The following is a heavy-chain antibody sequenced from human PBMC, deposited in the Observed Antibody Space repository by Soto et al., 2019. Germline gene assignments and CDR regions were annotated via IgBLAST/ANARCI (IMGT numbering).Heavy chain of an antibody. Sequence: GGSLRLSCAASGFTFSGAWMHWVRQVPGKGLMWVSRINTDGSITTYADSVKGRFTISRDNAKNTLYLQMNSLRAEDTAIYSCATNRYNLPLNYWGQGTLVSVSS. CDR2: INTDGSIT. V-gene: IGHV3-74*01. J-gene: IGHJ4*02. CDR3: ATNRYNLPLNY. D-gene: IGHD1-1*01. CDR1: GFTFSGAW.